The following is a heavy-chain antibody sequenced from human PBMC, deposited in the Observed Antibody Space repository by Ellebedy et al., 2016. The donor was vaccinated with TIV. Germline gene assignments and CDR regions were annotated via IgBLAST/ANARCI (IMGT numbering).Heavy chain of an antibody. D-gene: IGHD3-10*02. J-gene: IGHJ5*02. Sequence: GGSLRLXXAASGFTFITYAMSWVRQAPGKGLEWVSGISGRGTRIYYADSVKGRFTISRDNSNNTLYLQMNSLRAEDTAVYYCARDSITMFFDPWGRGTLVTVSS. CDR2: ISGRGTRI. CDR3: ARDSITMFFDP. CDR1: GFTFITYA. V-gene: IGHV3-23*01.